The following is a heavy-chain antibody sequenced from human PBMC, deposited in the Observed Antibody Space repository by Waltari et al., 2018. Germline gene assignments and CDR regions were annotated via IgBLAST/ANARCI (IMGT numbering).Heavy chain of an antibody. CDR3: ARLSYDTGSYYFDF. CDR2: IYYTGRT. CDR1: GGSISNSY. J-gene: IGHJ4*02. D-gene: IGHD3-22*01. Sequence: QVQLQESDPGLVKPSETLSLTCTVSGGSISNSYWSWIRQPPGKGLEWIGSIYYTGRTNFNPSLRSRVTISVDTSKNQFSLKLSSVTAADTAVYYCARLSYDTGSYYFDFWGQGTLVTGSS. V-gene: IGHV4-59*08.